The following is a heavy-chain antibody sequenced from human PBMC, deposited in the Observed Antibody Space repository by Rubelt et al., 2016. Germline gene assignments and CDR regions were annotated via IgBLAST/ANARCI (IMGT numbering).Heavy chain of an antibody. J-gene: IGHJ4*02. D-gene: IGHD3-16*01. Sequence: QVQLQESGPGLVKPSETLSLTCTVSGYSISSGYYWGWIRRPPGKGLEWIGSISYTGSTYYSPSLKSGVPLSVDTAKNQFSLKLNSVTPADTAVYYCARALAGEFDSWGQGALVTVSS. V-gene: IGHV4-38-2*02. CDR3: ARALAGEFDS. CDR2: ISYTGST. CDR1: GYSISSGYY.